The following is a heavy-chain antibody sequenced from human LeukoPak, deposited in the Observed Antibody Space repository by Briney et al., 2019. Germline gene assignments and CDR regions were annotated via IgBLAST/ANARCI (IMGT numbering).Heavy chain of an antibody. CDR2: ISGSGGST. J-gene: IGHJ1*01. CDR3: AKDKVGYSSSWYEYFQH. CDR1: GFTFSSYA. D-gene: IGHD6-13*01. Sequence: GSLRLSCAASGFTFSSYAMSWVRQAPGKGLEWVSAISGSGGSTYYADSVKGRFTISRDNSKNTLYLQMNSLRAEDTAVYYCAKDKVGYSSSWYEYFQHWGQGTLVTVSS. V-gene: IGHV3-23*01.